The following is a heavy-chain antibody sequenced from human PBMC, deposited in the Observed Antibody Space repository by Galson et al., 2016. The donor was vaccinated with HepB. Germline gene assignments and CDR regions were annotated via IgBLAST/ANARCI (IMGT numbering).Heavy chain of an antibody. CDR2: ISYDGNNK. D-gene: IGHD3-10*01. CDR1: GFTFSTYT. Sequence: SLRLSCAASGFTFSTYTMYWVRQAPGKGLEWVALISYDGNNKYYADSVKGRCTISRDNSANTLFLQMNRLSAEDTAVYYCARANRVNMARGVVTCAYYGMDVWVQGTTVTVSS. CDR3: ARANRVNMARGVVTCAYYGMDV. V-gene: IGHV3-30-3*01. J-gene: IGHJ6*02.